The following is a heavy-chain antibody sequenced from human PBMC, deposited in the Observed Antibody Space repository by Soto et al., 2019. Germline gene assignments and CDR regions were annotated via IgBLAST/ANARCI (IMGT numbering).Heavy chain of an antibody. CDR1: GGSIRSYY. CDR2: IYYSGST. V-gene: IGHV4-59*01. Sequence: SETLSLTCTVSGGSIRSYYWSWIRQPPGKGLEWIGYIYYSGSTNYNPSLESRVTISVDTSKNQFSLNLSSVSAADTAIFYCARAGGPRNYYYYMDVWGKGTTVTVSS. CDR3: ARAGGPRNYYYYMDV. D-gene: IGHD3-10*01. J-gene: IGHJ6*03.